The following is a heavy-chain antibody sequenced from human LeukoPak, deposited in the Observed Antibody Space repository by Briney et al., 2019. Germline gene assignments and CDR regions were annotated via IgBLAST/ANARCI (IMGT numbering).Heavy chain of an antibody. V-gene: IGHV4-59*01. Sequence: SETLSLTYTVSGGSISSYYWSWIRQPPGKGLEWIGYIYYSGSTNYNPSLKSRVTISVDTSKNQFSLKLSSVTAADTAVYYCARTYYDFWSGHRYYFDYWGHGTLVTVSS. J-gene: IGHJ4*01. CDR3: ARTYYDFWSGHRYYFDY. CDR2: IYYSGST. D-gene: IGHD3-3*01. CDR1: GGSISSYY.